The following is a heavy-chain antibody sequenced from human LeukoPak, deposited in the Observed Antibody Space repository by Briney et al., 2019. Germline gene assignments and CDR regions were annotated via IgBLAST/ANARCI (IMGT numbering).Heavy chain of an antibody. D-gene: IGHD1-26*01. CDR2: ISWNSGSI. CDR3: AKDMGVGATRGAFDI. Sequence: PGGSLRLSCAASGFTFDDYAMHWVRQAPGKGLEWVSGISWNSGSIGYADSVKGRFTISRDNAKNSLYLQMNSLRAEDTALYYRAKDMGVGATRGAFDIWGQGTMVTVSS. V-gene: IGHV3-9*01. J-gene: IGHJ3*02. CDR1: GFTFDDYA.